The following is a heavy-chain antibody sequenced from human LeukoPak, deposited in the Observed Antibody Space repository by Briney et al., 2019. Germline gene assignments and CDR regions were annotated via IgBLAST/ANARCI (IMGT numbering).Heavy chain of an antibody. CDR1: GDSITYFY. Sequence: SETLSLTCSVSGDSITYFYWSWIRQAAGKGLEWIGRISSSGSTDYNASLKSRVTMSVDTSKNQFSLKLSSVTAADTAVYYCARTTSRPFDYWGQGTLVTVSS. CDR2: ISSSGST. V-gene: IGHV4-4*07. CDR3: ARTTSRPFDY. D-gene: IGHD2-2*01. J-gene: IGHJ4*02.